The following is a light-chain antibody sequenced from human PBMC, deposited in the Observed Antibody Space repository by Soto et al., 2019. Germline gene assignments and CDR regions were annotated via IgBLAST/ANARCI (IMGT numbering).Light chain of an antibody. J-gene: IGKJ4*01. CDR1: QSISSN. Sequence: EIVMTQSPATLSVSPGERATLFCRASQSISSNLAWYQQKPGQAPRLLIYDTSTRATGIPGRFSGSGSGPEFTLTISSLQAEDFATYYCQQTRSYPSTCGGGTKA. CDR3: QQTRSYPST. CDR2: DTS. V-gene: IGKV3-15*01.